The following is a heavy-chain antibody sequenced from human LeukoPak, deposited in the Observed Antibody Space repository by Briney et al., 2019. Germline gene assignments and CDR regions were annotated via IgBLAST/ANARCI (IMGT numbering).Heavy chain of an antibody. CDR2: IIPIFGTA. CDR3: ARAGTGYSSSWYPAFDYYGIDV. D-gene: IGHD6-13*01. J-gene: IGHJ6*02. V-gene: IGHV1-69*01. CDR1: GGTFSSYA. Sequence: ASVKVSCKASGGTFSSYAISWVRQAPGQGLEWMGGIIPIFGTANYAQKFQGRVTITADESTSTAYMELSSLRSEDTAVYYCARAGTGYSSSWYPAFDYYGIDVWGQGTTVTVSS.